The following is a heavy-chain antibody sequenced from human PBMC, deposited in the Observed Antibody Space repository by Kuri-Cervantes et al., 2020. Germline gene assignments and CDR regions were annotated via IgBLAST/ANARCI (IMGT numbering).Heavy chain of an antibody. CDR1: GGTFSSYA. V-gene: IGHV1-69*06. CDR2: IIPIFGTA. D-gene: IGHD2-21*02. Sequence: KISCKASGGTFSSYAISWVRQAPGQGLEWMGGIIPIFGTANYAQKFQGRVTITADKSTSTAYMELSSLRSEDTAVYYCARSFRSPYCGGDCYVDYWGQGTLVTVSS. J-gene: IGHJ4*02. CDR3: ARSFRSPYCGGDCYVDY.